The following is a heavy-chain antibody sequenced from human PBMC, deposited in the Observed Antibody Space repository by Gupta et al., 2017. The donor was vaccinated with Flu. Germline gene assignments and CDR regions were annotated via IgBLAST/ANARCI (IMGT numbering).Heavy chain of an antibody. CDR1: GGSISSGYYY. J-gene: IGHJ6*03. D-gene: IGHD2-2*02. CDR2: IYDSGST. V-gene: IGHV4-30-4*08. CDR3: ARIVVPSAIENYFYYIDV. Sequence: QVQLHESGPGLVKPSQTLSVTCSVSGGSISSGYYYWTWIRQPPGKGLEWIGYIYDSGSTFYHPSLKSRIIMSADTSKNQFSLRLSSVTAAETAVYYCARIVVPSAIENYFYYIDVWGKGTAVTVSS.